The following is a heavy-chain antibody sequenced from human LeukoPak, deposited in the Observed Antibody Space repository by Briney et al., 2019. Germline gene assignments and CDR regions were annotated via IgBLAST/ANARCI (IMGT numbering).Heavy chain of an antibody. V-gene: IGHV3-9*01. CDR2: ITWNSGDI. CDR3: AKAFSSTWYWYFDL. CDR1: GFSFDDYA. D-gene: IGHD6-13*01. Sequence: GRSLRLSCAASGFSFDDYAMHWVRQAPGKGLEWVSGITWNSGDIDYADSVKGRFIISRDNAKNSLFLQMNSLRPEDTALYYCAKAFSSTWYWYFDLWGRGTLVTVSS. J-gene: IGHJ2*01.